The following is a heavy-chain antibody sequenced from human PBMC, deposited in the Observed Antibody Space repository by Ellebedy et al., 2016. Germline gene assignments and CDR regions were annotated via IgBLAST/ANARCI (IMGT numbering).Heavy chain of an antibody. CDR1: GYTLTELS. CDR3: ATWNIVVVPTDPQIPYSYYYGMDV. J-gene: IGHJ6*02. Sequence: ASVKVSCKVSGYTLTELSMHWVRQAPGKGLEWMGGFDPEDGETIYAQKFQGRVTMTEDTSTDTAYMELSSLRSEDTAVYYCATWNIVVVPTDPQIPYSYYYGMDVWGQGTTVTVSS. CDR2: FDPEDGET. D-gene: IGHD2-2*01. V-gene: IGHV1-24*01.